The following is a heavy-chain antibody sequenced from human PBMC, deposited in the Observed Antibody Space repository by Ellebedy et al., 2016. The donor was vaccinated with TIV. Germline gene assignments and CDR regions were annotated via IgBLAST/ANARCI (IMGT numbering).Heavy chain of an antibody. CDR2: IIPILRLV. CDR1: VGTLSRYA. Sequence: AASVKVSCKASVGTLSRYAISWVRQAPGPGLEWLGRIIPILRLVNYAQKLQGRVTITADTSTSIGYMELSSLRSEDTAVYYCARVGDDNSGDYRGGLRDYYYYGMDVWGHGTTVTVSS. CDR3: ARVGDDNSGDYRGGLRDYYYYGMDV. D-gene: IGHD3-22*01. V-gene: IGHV1-69*04. J-gene: IGHJ6*02.